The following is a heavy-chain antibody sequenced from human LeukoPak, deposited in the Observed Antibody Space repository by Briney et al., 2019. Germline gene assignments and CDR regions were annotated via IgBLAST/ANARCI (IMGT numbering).Heavy chain of an antibody. V-gene: IGHV4-34*01. D-gene: IGHD3-3*01. CDR1: GGSFSGYY. CDR2: INHSGST. J-gene: IGHJ5*02. Sequence: SETLSLTCAVYGGSFSGYYWSWIRQPPGKGLEWIGEINHSGSTNYNPSLKSRVTISVDTSKNQFSLKLSSVTAADTAVYYCARVAVRFLEWLLPGGWFDPWGQRTLVTVSS. CDR3: ARVAVRFLEWLLPGGWFDP.